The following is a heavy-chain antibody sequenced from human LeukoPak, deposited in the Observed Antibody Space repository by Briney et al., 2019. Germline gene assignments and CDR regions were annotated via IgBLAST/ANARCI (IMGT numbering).Heavy chain of an antibody. CDR1: AASISSSSHH. J-gene: IGHJ5*01. V-gene: IGHV4-39*01. CDR2: IYYGQTI. D-gene: IGHD4/OR15-4a*01. Sequence: SETLSLTCTISAASISSSSHHRGWIRQSPGKGLEWIGSIYYGQTIYYNPSLNSRVTISVVTSKDQFTLQLNSVTAADTAVYYCVRHDGRGGATMGAFDSWGQGSLVTVSS. CDR3: VRHDGRGGATMGAFDS.